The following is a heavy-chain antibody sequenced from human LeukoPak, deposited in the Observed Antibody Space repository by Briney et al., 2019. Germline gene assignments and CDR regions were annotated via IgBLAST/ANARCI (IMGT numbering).Heavy chain of an antibody. CDR3: ARDRSTGLKY. Sequence: QSGGSLRLSCAASGFTFSSYEMTWVRQAPGKGLEWVSYISSSGSTIYYADSVKGRFTISRDNAKNSVHLQMTSLRGEDTAVYYCARDRSTGLKYWGQGTLGTVS. J-gene: IGHJ4*02. V-gene: IGHV3-48*03. CDR2: ISSSGSTI. D-gene: IGHD3/OR15-3a*01. CDR1: GFTFSSYE.